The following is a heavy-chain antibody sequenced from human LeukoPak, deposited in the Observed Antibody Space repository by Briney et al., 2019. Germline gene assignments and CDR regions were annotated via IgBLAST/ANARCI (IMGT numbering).Heavy chain of an antibody. CDR1: GYTFTGYY. J-gene: IGHJ4*02. CDR2: INPNSGGT. D-gene: IGHD2-21*02. CDR3: ARTAYCGGDCYIDY. V-gene: IGHV1-2*06. Sequence: AAVKVSCKASGYTFTGYYMHWVRQAPGQGLEWMGRINPNSGGTNYAQKFQVRVTMTRETSISTAYMEMSRLRSDDTAVYYCARTAYCGGDCYIDYWGQGTLVTVSS.